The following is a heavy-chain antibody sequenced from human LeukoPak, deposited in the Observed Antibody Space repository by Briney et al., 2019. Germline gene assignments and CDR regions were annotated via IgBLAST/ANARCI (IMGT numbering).Heavy chain of an antibody. D-gene: IGHD1-1*01. CDR2: ISYDGSNK. Sequence: GGSLRLSCAASGFTFSSYGMHWVRQAPGKGLEWAAVISYDGSNKYYADSVKGRFTISRDNSKNTLYLQMNSLRAEDTAVYYCAKDQHWNDVGGWFDPWGQGTLVTVSS. V-gene: IGHV3-30*18. J-gene: IGHJ5*02. CDR1: GFTFSSYG. CDR3: AKDQHWNDVGGWFDP.